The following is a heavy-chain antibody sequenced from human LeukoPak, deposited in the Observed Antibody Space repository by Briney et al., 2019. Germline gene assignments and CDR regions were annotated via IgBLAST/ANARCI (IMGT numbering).Heavy chain of an antibody. J-gene: IGHJ4*02. V-gene: IGHV5-51*01. CDR3: ARWLGYCSSTSCYQPFDY. CDR1: GYTFTNSW. CDR2: IYPGDSDT. Sequence: GESLKISCKGSGYTFTNSWIAWVRQMPGKGLEWMGIIYPGDSDTRYSPSFQGQVTISADKSISTAYLHWSSLKASDTAMYYCARWLGYCSSTSCYQPFDYWGQGTLVTVSS. D-gene: IGHD2-2*01.